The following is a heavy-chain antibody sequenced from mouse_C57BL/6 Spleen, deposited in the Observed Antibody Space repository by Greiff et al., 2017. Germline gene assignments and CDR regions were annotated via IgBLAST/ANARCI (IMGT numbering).Heavy chain of an antibody. CDR2: ISSGSSTI. Sequence: EVQLMESGGGLVKPGGSLKLSCAASGFTFSDYGMHWVRQAPEKGLEWVAYISSGSSTIYYADTVKGRFTISRDNAKNTLFLQMASLRSEDTAMYYCARPGSSYWYFDVWGTGTTVTVSS. CDR1: GFTFSDYG. J-gene: IGHJ1*03. D-gene: IGHD1-1*01. V-gene: IGHV5-17*01. CDR3: ARPGSSYWYFDV.